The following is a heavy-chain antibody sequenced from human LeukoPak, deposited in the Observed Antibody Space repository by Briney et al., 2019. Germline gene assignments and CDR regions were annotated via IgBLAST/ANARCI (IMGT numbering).Heavy chain of an antibody. CDR2: IWYDGSNK. J-gene: IGHJ4*02. CDR3: AREVSYCGGDCYYYFDY. V-gene: IGHV3-33*08. D-gene: IGHD2-21*02. Sequence: PGGSLRLSCAASGFTFSSYAMHWVRQAPGKGLEWVAVIWYDGSNKYYADSVKGRFTISRDNSKNTLYLQMNSLRAEDTAVYYCAREVSYCGGDCYYYFDYWGQGTLVTVSS. CDR1: GFTFSSYA.